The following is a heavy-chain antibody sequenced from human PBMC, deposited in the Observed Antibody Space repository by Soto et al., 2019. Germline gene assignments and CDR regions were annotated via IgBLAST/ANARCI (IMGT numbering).Heavy chain of an antibody. CDR1: GYTFPNYG. Sequence: ASVKVSCKASGYTFPNYGITWVRQAPGQGLEWMGWISAYKTNIKYAQKFQGGVTLTTDTSTSTAYMELRSLRSDETAIYYCAKNLDGSGAYYTDFWGQGTLLTVSS. CDR3: AKNLDGSGAYYTDF. CDR2: ISAYKTNI. V-gene: IGHV1-18*01. D-gene: IGHD3-10*01. J-gene: IGHJ1*01.